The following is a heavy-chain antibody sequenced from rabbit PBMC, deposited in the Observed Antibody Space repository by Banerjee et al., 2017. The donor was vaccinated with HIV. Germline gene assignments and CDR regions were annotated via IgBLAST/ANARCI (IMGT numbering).Heavy chain of an antibody. J-gene: IGHJ4*01. CDR2: INTSNGNT. CDR1: GFSLSNNYV. V-gene: IGHV1S43*01. D-gene: IGHD4-2*01. Sequence: QSLQESGGGLFQPGGSLALTCKASGFSLSNNYVMCWVRQAPGKGLEWIACINTSNGNTYYATWVNGRFTITRSTSLSTVTLQMTSLTAADTATYFCARGDGGFNLWGQGTLVTVS. CDR3: ARGDGGFNL.